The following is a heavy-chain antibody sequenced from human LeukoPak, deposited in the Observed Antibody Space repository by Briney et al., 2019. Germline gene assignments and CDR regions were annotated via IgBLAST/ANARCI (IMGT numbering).Heavy chain of an antibody. J-gene: IGHJ5*02. Sequence: GESLKISCKGSGYSFTSYWIGWVRQMPGKGLEWMGIIYPGDSDTRYSPSFQGQVTISADKSISTAYLQWSSLKASDTAMYYCARTYYDYVWGSQYMAQPNWFDPWGQGTLVAVSS. D-gene: IGHD3-16*01. CDR1: GYSFTSYW. CDR3: ARTYYDYVWGSQYMAQPNWFDP. CDR2: IYPGDSDT. V-gene: IGHV5-51*01.